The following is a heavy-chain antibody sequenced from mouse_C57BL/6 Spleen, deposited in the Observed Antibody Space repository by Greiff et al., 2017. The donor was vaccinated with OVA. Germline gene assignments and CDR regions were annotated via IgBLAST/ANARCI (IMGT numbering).Heavy chain of an antibody. J-gene: IGHJ4*01. V-gene: IGHV1-15*01. CDR2: IDPETGGT. CDR3: TRWDYGSSYDYAMDY. D-gene: IGHD1-1*01. Sequence: QVQLKESGAELVRPGASVTLSCKASGYTFTDYEMHWVKQTPVHGLEWIGAIDPETGGTAYNQKFKGKAILTADKSSSTAYMEFRSLTSEDSAVYYCTRWDYGSSYDYAMDYWGQGTSVTVSS. CDR1: GYTFTDYE.